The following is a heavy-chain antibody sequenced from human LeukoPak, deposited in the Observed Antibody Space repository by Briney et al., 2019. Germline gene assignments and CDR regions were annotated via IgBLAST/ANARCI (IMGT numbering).Heavy chain of an antibody. V-gene: IGHV3-11*04. CDR1: GFSLSDYY. J-gene: IGHJ6*03. CDR3: ARIRFGESYAPKSYYYYYMDV. Sequence: GGSLRLSCAASGFSLSDYYISWIRQAPGKGLQWISYISSSGDDIHYADSVEGRFTISRDNAKNSVYLEMNRLRVEDTAVYYCARIRFGESYAPKSYYYYYMDVWGIGTTVTISS. D-gene: IGHD3-10*01. CDR2: ISSSGDDI.